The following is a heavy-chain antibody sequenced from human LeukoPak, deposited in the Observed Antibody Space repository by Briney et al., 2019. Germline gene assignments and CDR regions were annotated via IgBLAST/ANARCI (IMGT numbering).Heavy chain of an antibody. V-gene: IGHV4-59*12. CDR3: ARGGGSYYGSYYYYGMDV. CDR1: GGSISSYY. CDR2: IYYSGST. J-gene: IGHJ6*02. Sequence: PSETLSLTCTVSGGSISSYYWSWIRQPPGKGLEWIGYIYYSGSTNYNPSLKSRVTISVDTSKNQFSLKLSSVTAADTAVYYCARGGGSYYGSYYYYGMDVWGQGTTVTVSS. D-gene: IGHD1-26*01.